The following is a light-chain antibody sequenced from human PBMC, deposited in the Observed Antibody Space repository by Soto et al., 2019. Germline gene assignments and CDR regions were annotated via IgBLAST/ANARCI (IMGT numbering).Light chain of an antibody. CDR3: HQFAGSPQT. J-gene: IGKJ1*01. V-gene: IGKV3-20*01. Sequence: EIVLTQSPGTLSLSPGERATLSCRASQSVSSSYLAWYQQKPGQAPRLLIYGASNRATGIPDSFGGSGSGTDFTLTISRLEPEDFAVYYCHQFAGSPQTFGQGTTVEIK. CDR1: QSVSSSY. CDR2: GAS.